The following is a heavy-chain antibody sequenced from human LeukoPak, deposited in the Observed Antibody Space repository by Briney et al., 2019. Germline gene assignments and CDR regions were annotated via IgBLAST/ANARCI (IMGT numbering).Heavy chain of an antibody. D-gene: IGHD2-2*01. V-gene: IGHV3-23*01. CDR3: AKDPRTGYCSSTSCYVDY. CDR1: GFTFSSYA. J-gene: IGHJ4*02. CDR2: ISGSGGST. Sequence: GGSLRLSCAASGFTFSSYAMSWVRQAPGKGLEWVSAISGSGGSTYYADSVKGRFTISRDNSKNTLYLQMNSLRAEDTAVYYCAKDPRTGYCSSTSCYVDYWGQGTLVTVSS.